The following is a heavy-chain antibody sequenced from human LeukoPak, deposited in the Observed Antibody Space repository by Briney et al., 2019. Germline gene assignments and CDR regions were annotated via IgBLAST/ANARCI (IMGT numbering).Heavy chain of an antibody. D-gene: IGHD5-24*01. CDR3: ARDIKASVSTRWLQSYNWFDP. CDR2: IKQDGSEK. CDR1: GFTFSSYS. Sequence: GGSLRLSCAASGFTFSSYSMNWVRQAPGKGLEWVANIKQDGSEKYYVDSVKGRFTISRDNAKNSLYLQMNSLRAEDTAVYYCARDIKASVSTRWLQSYNWFDPWGQGTLVTVSS. J-gene: IGHJ5*02. V-gene: IGHV3-7*01.